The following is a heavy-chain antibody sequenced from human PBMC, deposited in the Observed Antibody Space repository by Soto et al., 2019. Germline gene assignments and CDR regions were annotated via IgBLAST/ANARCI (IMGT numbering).Heavy chain of an antibody. J-gene: IGHJ4*02. CDR2: IYYSGST. CDR1: DGSISSYY. V-gene: IGHV4-59*01. D-gene: IGHD3-22*01. Sequence: LSLTCTVSDGSISSYYWSWIRQPPGKGLEWIGYIYYSGSTNYNPSLKSRVTISVDTSKNQFSLKLSSVTAADTAVYYCARDRGNYDSSGYYLRAWYFDYWGQGTLVTVSS. CDR3: ARDRGNYDSSGYYLRAWYFDY.